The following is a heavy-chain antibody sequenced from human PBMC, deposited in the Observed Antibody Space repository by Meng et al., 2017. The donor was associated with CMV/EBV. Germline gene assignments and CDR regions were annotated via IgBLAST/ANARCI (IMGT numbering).Heavy chain of an antibody. Sequence: GESLKISCAASGFTFSSYGMHWVRQAPGKGLEWVAFIRYDGSNKYYADSVKGRFTISRDNSKNTLYLQMNSLRAEDMAVYYCASGLYSSPAYYYYGMDVWGQGTTVTVSS. J-gene: IGHJ6*02. D-gene: IGHD6-13*01. CDR2: IRYDGSNK. V-gene: IGHV3-30*02. CDR1: GFTFSSYG. CDR3: ASGLYSSPAYYYYGMDV.